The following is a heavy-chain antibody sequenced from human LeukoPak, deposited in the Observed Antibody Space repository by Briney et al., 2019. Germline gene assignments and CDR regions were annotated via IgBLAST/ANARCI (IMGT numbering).Heavy chain of an antibody. J-gene: IGHJ5*02. CDR2: ISTVGDIT. D-gene: IGHD3-3*02. CDR1: GFIFRSSS. V-gene: IGHV3-23*01. CDR3: AKVKSSLTLVGA. Sequence: WGALRLSCAASGFIFRSSSMSWVRQAPGKGLEWVSHISTVGDITHYAESVEGRFTISRDNSRNTLYLQMNSLSVDDTAVYYCAKVKSSLTLVGAWGQGTLVTVSS.